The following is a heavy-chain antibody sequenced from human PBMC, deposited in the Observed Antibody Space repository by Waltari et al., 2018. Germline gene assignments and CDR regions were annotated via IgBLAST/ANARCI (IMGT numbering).Heavy chain of an antibody. D-gene: IGHD3-16*01. J-gene: IGHJ5*02. Sequence: QVQLHESGPGLVQPSETLSLACSVSGDSVVSNYWSWIRQSAGKGMEWIGRFYVGGTTNYNPALSGRVSMSVDMSKNQIFLKIMSVTAADTGVYYCARETRHGDWFDPWGQGTLVTVSS. CDR1: GDSVVSNY. V-gene: IGHV4-4*07. CDR2: FYVGGTT. CDR3: ARETRHGDWFDP.